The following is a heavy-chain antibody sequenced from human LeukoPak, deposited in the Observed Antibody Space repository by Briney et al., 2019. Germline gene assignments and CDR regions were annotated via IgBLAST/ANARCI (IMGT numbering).Heavy chain of an antibody. J-gene: IGHJ5*02. V-gene: IGHV3-66*01. D-gene: IGHD3-22*01. CDR3: AAHSSGYLGWFDP. CDR2: IYSGGST. CDR1: GFTFSRYW. Sequence: PGGSLRLSCAASGFTFSRYWMHWVRQAPGKGLEWVSLIYSGGSTYYADSVKGRFTISRDNSKNTLYVQMNSLRAEDTAVYYCAAHSSGYLGWFDPWGQGTLVTVSS.